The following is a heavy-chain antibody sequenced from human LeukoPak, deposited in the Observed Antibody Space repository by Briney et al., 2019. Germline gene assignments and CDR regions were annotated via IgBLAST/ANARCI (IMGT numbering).Heavy chain of an antibody. D-gene: IGHD3-10*01. V-gene: IGHV3-66*01. CDR1: GFTFSSYA. CDR3: ASGWFGFY. CDR2: IYSGGST. Sequence: PGGSLRLSCAASGFTFSSYAMSWVRQAPGKGLEWVSVIYSGGSTYYADSVKGRFTISRDNSKNTLYLQMNSLRAEDTAVYYCASGWFGFYGGQGTLVTVSS. J-gene: IGHJ4*02.